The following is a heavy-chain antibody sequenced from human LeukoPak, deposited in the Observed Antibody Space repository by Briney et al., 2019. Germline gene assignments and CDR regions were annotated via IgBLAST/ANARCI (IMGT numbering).Heavy chain of an antibody. D-gene: IGHD3-10*01. CDR1: GFTFSDYY. CDR2: ISSSGTII. CDR3: ARTRQLLFYFDY. J-gene: IGHJ4*02. V-gene: IGHV3-11*01. Sequence: GGSLRLSCAASGFTFSDYYMTWIRQAPGKGLEWVSYISSSGTIIYYADSVKGRFTISRDNAKNSLYLQVNSLRAEDTAVYYCARTRQLLFYFDYWGQGTLVTVSS.